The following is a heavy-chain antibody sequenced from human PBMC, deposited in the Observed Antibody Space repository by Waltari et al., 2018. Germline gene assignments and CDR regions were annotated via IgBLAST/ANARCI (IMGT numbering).Heavy chain of an antibody. V-gene: IGHV4-34*01. CDR1: GGSFSGYY. D-gene: IGHD5-12*01. Sequence: QVQLQQWGAGLLKPSETLSLTCAVYGGSFSGYYWSWIRQPPGKGLEWIGEINHSGSTNYNPSLKSRVTISVDTSKNQFSLKLSSVTAADTAVYYCARGPPSVSVATRYYYYYYGMDVWGQGTTVTVSS. CDR2: INHSGST. J-gene: IGHJ6*02. CDR3: ARGPPSVSVATRYYYYYYGMDV.